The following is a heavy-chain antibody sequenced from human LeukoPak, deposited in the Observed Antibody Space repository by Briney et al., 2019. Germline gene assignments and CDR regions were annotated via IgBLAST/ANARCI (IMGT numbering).Heavy chain of an antibody. CDR3: AKAPLPYSSGWYYFQH. J-gene: IGHJ1*01. CDR2: IKEDGSEQ. Sequence: GGSLRLSCAASGFTFSRYWMSWVRQAPGKGLEWVANIKEDGSEQAYVDSVKGRFTISRDNAKNSLYLQMKSLRAEDTAVYYCAKAPLPYSSGWYYFQHWGQGTLVTVSS. D-gene: IGHD6-19*01. CDR1: GFTFSRYW. V-gene: IGHV3-7*03.